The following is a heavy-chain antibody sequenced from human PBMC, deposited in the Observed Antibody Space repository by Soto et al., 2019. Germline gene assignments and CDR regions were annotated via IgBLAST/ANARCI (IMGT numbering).Heavy chain of an antibody. Sequence: QVQLQESGPGLVKPSGTLSLTCAVSGGSISSSNWWSWVRQPPGKGLEWIGEIYHGGSTNYNPSLKSRVTLSGDKSKNQFSLKLSSVTAADTAVYYCARLKGYDSSGYYYFDYWGQGTLVTVSS. V-gene: IGHV4-4*02. J-gene: IGHJ4*02. CDR1: GGSISSSNW. CDR2: IYHGGST. CDR3: ARLKGYDSSGYYYFDY. D-gene: IGHD3-22*01.